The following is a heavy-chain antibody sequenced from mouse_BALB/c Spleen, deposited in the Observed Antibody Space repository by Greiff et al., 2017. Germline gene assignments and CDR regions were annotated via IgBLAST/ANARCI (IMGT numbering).Heavy chain of an antibody. J-gene: IGHJ4*01. CDR2: IDPETGGT. CDR1: GYTFTDYE. D-gene: IGHD2-2*01. Sequence: VKLMESGAELVRPGASVTLSCKASGYTFTDYEMHWVKQTPVHGLEWIGAIDPETGGTAYNQKFKGKATLTADKSSSTAYMELRSLTSEDSAVYYCTGGYDDYYAMDYWGQGTSVTVSS. V-gene: IGHV1-15*01. CDR3: TGGYDDYYAMDY.